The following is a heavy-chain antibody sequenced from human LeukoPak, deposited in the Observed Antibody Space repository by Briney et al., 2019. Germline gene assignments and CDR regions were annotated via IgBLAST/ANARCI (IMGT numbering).Heavy chain of an antibody. Sequence: PSETLSLTCTVSGGSISSYYWSWIRQPPGKGLEWIGYIYYSGSTNYNPSLKSRVTISVDTSKNQFSLKLSSVTAADTAVYYCARQYYYDSSGYSSDAFDIWGQGTMVTVSS. V-gene: IGHV4-59*08. CDR2: IYYSGST. CDR1: GGSISSYY. D-gene: IGHD3-22*01. CDR3: ARQYYYDSSGYSSDAFDI. J-gene: IGHJ3*02.